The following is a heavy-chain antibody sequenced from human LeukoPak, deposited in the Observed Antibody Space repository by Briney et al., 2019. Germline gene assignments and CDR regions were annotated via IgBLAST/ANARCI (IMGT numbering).Heavy chain of an antibody. J-gene: IGHJ3*02. CDR1: GFTFSSYE. CDR2: ISSSGSTI. V-gene: IGHV3-48*03. Sequence: GGSLRLSCAASGFTFSSYEMNWVRQAPGKGLEWVSYISSSGSTIYYADSVKGRFTISRDNAKNSLYLQMNSLRAEDTAVYYCAREYGDYVAFDIWGQGTMVTVSS. CDR3: AREYGDYVAFDI. D-gene: IGHD4-17*01.